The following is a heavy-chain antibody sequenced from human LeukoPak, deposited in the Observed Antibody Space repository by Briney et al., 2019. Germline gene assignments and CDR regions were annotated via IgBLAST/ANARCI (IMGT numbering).Heavy chain of an antibody. CDR2: IYHGDADS. D-gene: IGHD2-15*01. V-gene: IGHV5-51*01. J-gene: IGHJ3*02. Sequence: GESLKISCKGSGYSFTNYWIAWVRQMPGKGLEWMGIIYHGDADSTYSPSFQGQVTISADKSISTAYLQWGSLKASDTAMYYCARRANLGYCSGGSCYNQAFDIWGQGTMVTVSS. CDR1: GYSFTNYW. CDR3: ARRANLGYCSGGSCYNQAFDI.